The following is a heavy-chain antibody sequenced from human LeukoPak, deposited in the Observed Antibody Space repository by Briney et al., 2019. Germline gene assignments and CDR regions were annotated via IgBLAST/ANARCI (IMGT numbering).Heavy chain of an antibody. D-gene: IGHD3-16*01. Sequence: GGPLRLSCSASGFTFSSYAMHWVRQAPGKGLEYVSAISSNGGSTYYADSVKGRFTISRDNSKNTLYLQMNSLRAEDTAVYYCARVNRDVWGSYGFDPWGQGTLVTVSS. CDR3: ARVNRDVWGSYGFDP. CDR1: GFTFSSYA. CDR2: ISSNGGST. V-gene: IGHV3-64*04. J-gene: IGHJ5*02.